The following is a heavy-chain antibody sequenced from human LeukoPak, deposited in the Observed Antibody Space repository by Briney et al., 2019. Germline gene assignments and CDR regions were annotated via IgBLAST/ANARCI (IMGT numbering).Heavy chain of an antibody. CDR2: ISGSGGST. CDR1: GFTFSNYA. V-gene: IGHV3-23*01. D-gene: IGHD3-10*01. J-gene: IGHJ4*02. Sequence: GGSLRLSCAASGFTFSNYAMSWVRQAPGKGLEWVSAISGSGGSTYYADSVKGRFTISRDNSKNTLYLQMNSLRAEDTAVYYCAKDWLWFGELFSPFDYWGQGTLVTVSS. CDR3: AKDWLWFGELFSPFDY.